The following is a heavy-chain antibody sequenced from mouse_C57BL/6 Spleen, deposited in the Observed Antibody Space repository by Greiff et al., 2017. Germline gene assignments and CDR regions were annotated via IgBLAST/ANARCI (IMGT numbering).Heavy chain of an antibody. CDR3: TTIYDCSHFAY. CDR2: IYPRDGST. CDR1: GYTFKSYD. J-gene: IGHJ2*01. Sequence: VQLQHSGPELVKPGASVKLSCKASGYTFKSYDLTWVKQRPGQGLEWIGWIYPRDGSTKYNEKFKGKATLTVDTSSSTSYMERTSLTSEDASVYFCTTIYDCSHFAYWGQGTTLTVSS. V-gene: IGHV1-85*01. D-gene: IGHD2-3*01.